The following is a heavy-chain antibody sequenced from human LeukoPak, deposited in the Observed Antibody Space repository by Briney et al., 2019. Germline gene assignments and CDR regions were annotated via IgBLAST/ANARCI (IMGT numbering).Heavy chain of an antibody. D-gene: IGHD3-10*01. Sequence: VSFLRLSCAASGFTFDDYAMHWVRQAPGKGLEWVSGISWNSGSIGYADSVKGRFTISRDNAKNSLYLQMNSLRAEDTALYYCAKELRGVNDAFDIWGQGTMVTVSS. V-gene: IGHV3-9*01. J-gene: IGHJ3*02. CDR3: AKELRGVNDAFDI. CDR1: GFTFDDYA. CDR2: ISWNSGSI.